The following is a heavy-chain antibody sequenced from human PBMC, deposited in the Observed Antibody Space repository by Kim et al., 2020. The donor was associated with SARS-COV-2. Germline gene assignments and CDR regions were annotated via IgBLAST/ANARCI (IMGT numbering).Heavy chain of an antibody. CDR3: TRADYSSSVDY. CDR1: GFTFGDYA. V-gene: IGHV3-49*03. J-gene: IGHJ4*02. CDR2: IRSKAYGGTT. D-gene: IGHD6-13*01. Sequence: GGSLRLSCTASGFTFGDYAMSWFRQAPGKGLEWVGFIRSKAYGGTTEYAASVKGRFTISRDDSKSIAYLQMNSLKTEDTAVYYCTRADYSSSVDYWGQGTLVTVSS.